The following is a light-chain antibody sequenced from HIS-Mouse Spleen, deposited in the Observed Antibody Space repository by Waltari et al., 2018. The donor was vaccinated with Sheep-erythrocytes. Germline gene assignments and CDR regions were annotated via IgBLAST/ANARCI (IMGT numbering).Light chain of an antibody. J-gene: IGKJ2*01. CDR1: QRISSW. Sequence: DIQMTQSPSTLSASVGARVPITCRASQRISSWLAWYQQKPGKAPKLLIYKASSLESGVPSRFSGSGSGTEFTLTISSLQPDDFATYYCQQYNSYSHTFGQGTKLEIK. CDR2: KAS. CDR3: QQYNSYSHT. V-gene: IGKV1-5*03.